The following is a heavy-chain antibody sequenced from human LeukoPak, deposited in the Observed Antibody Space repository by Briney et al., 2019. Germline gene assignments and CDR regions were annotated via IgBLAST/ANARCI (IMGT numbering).Heavy chain of an antibody. J-gene: IGHJ3*02. Sequence: GGSLRLSCAAAGFSFSGYSINWVRQVPGKGLEWVPSISSDSKYIYYAGSMKGRFTVSRDNARNSLYLQMNSLGAEDTAVYYCARGHSGSYQRNDAFDIWGQGTMVTVSS. CDR1: GFSFSGYS. CDR2: ISSDSKYI. CDR3: ARGHSGSYQRNDAFDI. D-gene: IGHD1-26*01. V-gene: IGHV3-21*01.